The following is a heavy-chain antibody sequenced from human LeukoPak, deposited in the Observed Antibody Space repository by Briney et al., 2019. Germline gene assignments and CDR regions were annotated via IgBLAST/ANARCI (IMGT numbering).Heavy chain of an antibody. CDR1: GDSVSSNSAA. Sequence: SQTLSLTCAISGDSVSSNSAAWNWIRQSPSRGLEWLGRTYYRSKWYNDYAVSVKSRITINPDTSKSQFSLQLNSVTPEDTAVYYCARGGPNRGYDWDYFDYRGQGTLVTVSS. CDR2: TYYRSKWYN. J-gene: IGHJ4*02. CDR3: ARGGPNRGYDWDYFDY. D-gene: IGHD5-12*01. V-gene: IGHV6-1*01.